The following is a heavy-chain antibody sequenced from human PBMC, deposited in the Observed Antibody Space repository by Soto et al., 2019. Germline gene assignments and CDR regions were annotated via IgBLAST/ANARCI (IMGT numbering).Heavy chain of an antibody. J-gene: IGHJ5*02. CDR2: IYWNDDK. V-gene: IGHV2-5*01. CDR1: GFSLSTSGVG. Sequence: GPTLANPTQTLTLTCTFSGFSLSTSGVGVGWIRQPPGKALEWLALIYWNDDKRYSPSLKSRLTITKDTSKNQVVLTMTNMDPVDTATYYCAHSTWFGELLPNWFDPWGQGTLVTVSS. CDR3: AHSTWFGELLPNWFDP. D-gene: IGHD3-10*01.